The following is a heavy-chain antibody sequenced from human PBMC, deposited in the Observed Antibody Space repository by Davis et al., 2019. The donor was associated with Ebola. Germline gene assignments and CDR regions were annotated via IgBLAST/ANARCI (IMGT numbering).Heavy chain of an antibody. CDR3: ARAGCGYDCWPSTVTTFYFDL. V-gene: IGHV1-69*13. D-gene: IGHD4-17*01. CDR1: GYTFTSYY. Sequence: SVKVSCKASGYTFTSYYMHWVRQAPGQGLEWMGGIIPIFGTANYAQKFQGRVTITADESTSTAYMELSSLRSEDTAVYYCARAGCGYDCWPSTVTTFYFDLWGRGTLVTVSS. J-gene: IGHJ2*01. CDR2: IIPIFGTA.